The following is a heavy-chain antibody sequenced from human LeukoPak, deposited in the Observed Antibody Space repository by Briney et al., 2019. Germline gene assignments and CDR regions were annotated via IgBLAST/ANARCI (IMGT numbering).Heavy chain of an antibody. Sequence: PSETLSLTCSVSTGSISTSLFYWGWIRQPPGKGLEWIGSIYYSGSTYYNPSLKSRVTISADTSKNQFSLMLNSVTAADTAVYYCARGFRVAAKYYSDYWGQGTLVTVSS. CDR2: IYYSGST. D-gene: IGHD3-3*01. V-gene: IGHV4-39*01. CDR3: ARGFRVAAKYYSDY. CDR1: TGSISTSLFY. J-gene: IGHJ4*02.